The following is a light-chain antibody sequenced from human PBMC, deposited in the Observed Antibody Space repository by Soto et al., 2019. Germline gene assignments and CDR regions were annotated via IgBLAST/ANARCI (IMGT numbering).Light chain of an antibody. CDR1: QSVSSTY. CDR2: GAS. CDR3: QQYGCSPLT. Sequence: EIVLTQSPGTLSLSPGERATLSCRASQSVSSTYLAWYQQRPGQAPRLLIYGASSRATGIPDRFSGSGSGTYSTLTISRLEPEDFAVYYCQQYGCSPLTFGPGTKVDIK. J-gene: IGKJ3*01. V-gene: IGKV3-20*01.